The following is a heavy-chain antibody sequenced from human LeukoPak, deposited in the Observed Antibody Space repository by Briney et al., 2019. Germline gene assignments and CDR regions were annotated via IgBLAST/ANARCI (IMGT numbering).Heavy chain of an antibody. D-gene: IGHD4-11*01. CDR1: GYTFTSYY. V-gene: IGHV1-46*01. CDR3: ARDWGITVTTPGYFDY. J-gene: IGHJ4*02. Sequence: ASVKVSCKASGYTFTSYYMHWVRQAPGQGLEWMGIINPSGGSTSYAQKFQGRVTMTRDTSTSTVYMELSSLRSEDTAVYYCARDWGITVTTPGYFDYWGQGTLVTVSS. CDR2: INPSGGST.